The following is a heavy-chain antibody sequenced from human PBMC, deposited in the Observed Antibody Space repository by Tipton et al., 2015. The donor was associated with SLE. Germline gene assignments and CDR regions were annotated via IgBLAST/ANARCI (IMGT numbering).Heavy chain of an antibody. CDR3: AREGSSSRLDP. CDR1: DDSISSASYF. J-gene: IGHJ5*02. D-gene: IGHD6-6*01. CDR2: IYKSGST. Sequence: TLSLTCTVFDDSISSASYFWSWIRQPARKGLEWIGRIYKSGSTNYNPSLRGRVTIAVDTSKNQFSQKMTSMTAEDTAVYYCAREGSSSRLDPWGKGTLVTVSS. V-gene: IGHV4-61*02.